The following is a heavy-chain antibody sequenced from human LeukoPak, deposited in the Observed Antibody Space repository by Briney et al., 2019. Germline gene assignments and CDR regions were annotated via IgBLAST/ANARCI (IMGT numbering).Heavy chain of an antibody. CDR3: ARSTVALGYFDY. J-gene: IGHJ4*02. CDR2: IIPIFGTA. V-gene: IGHV1-69*13. CDR1: GYTFTSYD. Sequence: SVKVSCKASGYTFTSYDINWVRQATGQGLEWMGWIIPIFGTANYAQKFEARVTITADESTSTAYMELSSLRSEDTGVYYCARSTVALGYFDYWGQGTLVTVSS. D-gene: IGHD4-23*01.